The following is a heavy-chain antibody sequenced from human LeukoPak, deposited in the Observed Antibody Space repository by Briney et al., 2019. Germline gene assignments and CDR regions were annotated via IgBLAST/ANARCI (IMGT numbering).Heavy chain of an antibody. Sequence: GGSLRLSCAASGFTFSSYWMHWVRQAPGKGLVWVSRIDGDGSSTNYADPVKGRFTISRDNARNTLYLQMNSLRAEDTAVYYCARSIVGACFDCWGQGTLVTVSS. D-gene: IGHD1-26*01. J-gene: IGHJ4*02. V-gene: IGHV3-74*01. CDR2: IDGDGSST. CDR3: ARSIVGACFDC. CDR1: GFTFSSYW.